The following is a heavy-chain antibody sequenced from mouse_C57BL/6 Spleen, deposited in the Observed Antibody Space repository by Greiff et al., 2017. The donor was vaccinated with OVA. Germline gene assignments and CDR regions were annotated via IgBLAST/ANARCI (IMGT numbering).Heavy chain of an antibody. J-gene: IGHJ3*01. CDR2: IYPGSGST. D-gene: IGHD3-2*02. V-gene: IGHV1-55*01. CDR3: ARTRTAQATYWFAY. Sequence: QVQLQQPGAELVKPGASVKMSCKASGYTFTSYWITWVKQRPGQGLEWIGDIYPGSGSTNYNEKFKSKATLTVDTSSSTAYMQLSSLTSEDSAVYYCARTRTAQATYWFAYWGKGLWSLSLQ. CDR1: GYTFTSYW.